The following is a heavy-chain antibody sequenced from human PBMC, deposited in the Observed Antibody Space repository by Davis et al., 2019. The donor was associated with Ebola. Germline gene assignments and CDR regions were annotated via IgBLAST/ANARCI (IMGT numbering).Heavy chain of an antibody. CDR2: VSHTGST. V-gene: IGHV4-59*08. Sequence: SETLSLTCNVSGGPIGSDFWSWVRQPPGKGLEWMGYVSHTGSTYYNPSLKSRLTMSVDTSKNQLSVHLASLTAADTAVYCCARRRGTYPDWYLDLWGRGTLVIVSS. J-gene: IGHJ2*01. CDR1: GGPIGSDF. CDR3: ARRRGTYPDWYLDL.